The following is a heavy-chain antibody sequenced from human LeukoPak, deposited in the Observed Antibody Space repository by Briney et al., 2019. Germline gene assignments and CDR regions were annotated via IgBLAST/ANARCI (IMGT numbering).Heavy chain of an antibody. J-gene: IGHJ4*02. CDR2: INPSGGST. Sequence: ASVKVSCKASGYTFTSYYMQWGRKPPGQGLEWMGIINPSGGSTSYAQKFQGRVTMTRDTSTSTVYMELSSLRSEDTAVYYCAREGDRGYSYGCYFDYWGQGTLVTVSS. V-gene: IGHV1-46*01. CDR1: GYTFTSYY. D-gene: IGHD5-18*01. CDR3: AREGDRGYSYGCYFDY.